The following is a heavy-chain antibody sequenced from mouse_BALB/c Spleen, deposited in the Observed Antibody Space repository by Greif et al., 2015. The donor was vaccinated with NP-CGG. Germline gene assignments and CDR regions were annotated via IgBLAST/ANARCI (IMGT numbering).Heavy chain of an antibody. Sequence: EVKLVESGGGLVQPGGSLRLSCATSGFTFSGFYMEWVRQPPGKRLEWIAASRNKANDYTTEYSASVKGRFIVSRDTSQSILYLQMNALRAEDTAIYYCARDARGYYPAYWGQGTLVTVSA. CDR3: ARDARGYYPAY. D-gene: IGHD1-1*01. CDR1: GFTFSGFY. CDR2: SRNKANDYTT. J-gene: IGHJ3*01. V-gene: IGHV7-1*02.